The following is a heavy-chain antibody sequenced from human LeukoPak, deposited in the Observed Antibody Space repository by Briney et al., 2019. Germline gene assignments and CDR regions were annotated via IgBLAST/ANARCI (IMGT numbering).Heavy chain of an antibody. D-gene: IGHD3-3*01. CDR3: ARGERGWSGYYVRLVGFYY. CDR1: GGSFSGYY. V-gene: IGHV4-34*01. J-gene: IGHJ4*02. CDR2: INHSGST. Sequence: SETLSLTXAVYGGSFSGYYWSWIRQPPGKGLEWIGEINHSGSTNYNPSLKSRVTISVDTSKNQFSLKLSSATAADTAVYYCARGERGWSGYYVRLVGFYYWGQGTLVTVSS.